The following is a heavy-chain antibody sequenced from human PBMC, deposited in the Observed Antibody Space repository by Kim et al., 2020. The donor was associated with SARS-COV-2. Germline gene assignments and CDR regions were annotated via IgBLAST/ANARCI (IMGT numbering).Heavy chain of an antibody. CDR2: INTNTGNP. CDR3: AGEEGSGWYSGEHDY. D-gene: IGHD6-19*01. J-gene: IGHJ4*02. V-gene: IGHV7-4-1*02. Sequence: ASVKVSCKASGYTFTSYAMNWVRQAPGQGLEWMGWINTNTGNPTYAQGFTGRFVFSLDTSVSTAYLQISSLKAEDTAVYYCAGEEGSGWYSGEHDYWGQGTLVTVSS. CDR1: GYTFTSYA.